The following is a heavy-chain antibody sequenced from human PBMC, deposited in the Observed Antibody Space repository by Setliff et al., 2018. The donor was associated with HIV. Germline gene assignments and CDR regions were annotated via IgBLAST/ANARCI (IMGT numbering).Heavy chain of an antibody. CDR3: ARDRQTGEIDY. CDR2: MYYSGST. Sequence: SETLSLTCTVSGGSISSSSYYWGWIRQPPGKGLEWIGSMYYSGSTNYNPSLKSRVTISVDTSKNQFSLKLSSVTAADTAVYYCARDRQTGEIDYWGQGTLVTVSS. J-gene: IGHJ4*02. CDR1: GGSISSSSYY. D-gene: IGHD7-27*01. V-gene: IGHV4-39*07.